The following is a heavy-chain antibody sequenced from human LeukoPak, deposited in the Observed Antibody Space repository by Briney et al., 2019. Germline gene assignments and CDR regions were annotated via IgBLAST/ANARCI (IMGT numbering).Heavy chain of an antibody. Sequence: SETQSLTCTVSGGSIRSYYWSWIRQPPGKGLQWIGYIYYSGSTKYNPSLKSRVTISVDTSKNQFSLRLSSVTAADTAVYYCAREITGTTWAFDIWGQGTLVTVSS. V-gene: IGHV4-59*08. D-gene: IGHD1-7*01. CDR3: AREITGTTWAFDI. J-gene: IGHJ3*02. CDR2: IYYSGST. CDR1: GGSIRSYY.